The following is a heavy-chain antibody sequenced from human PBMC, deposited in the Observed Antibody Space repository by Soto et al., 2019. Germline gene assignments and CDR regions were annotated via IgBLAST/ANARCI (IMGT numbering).Heavy chain of an antibody. CDR2: IYYSAST. Sequence: QVQLQESGPGLVKPSQTLSLTCTVSGGSISSGAYYWSWIRQHPGKGLEWIGYIYYSASTYYNPSLTSRVTISVATSKNQFSLTLSSVTAADTAVYYCAIYDSSGSRGFQHWGQGTLVTVSS. CDR1: GGSISSGAYY. J-gene: IGHJ1*01. D-gene: IGHD3-22*01. CDR3: AIYDSSGSRGFQH. V-gene: IGHV4-31*03.